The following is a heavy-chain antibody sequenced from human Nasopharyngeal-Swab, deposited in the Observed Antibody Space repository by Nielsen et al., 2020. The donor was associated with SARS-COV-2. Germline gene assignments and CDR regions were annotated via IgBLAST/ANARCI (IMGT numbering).Heavy chain of an antibody. D-gene: IGHD5-18*01. CDR2: ISYDGSNK. CDR3: AHTGDTAMDYGMDV. J-gene: IGHJ6*02. CDR1: GFTFSSYG. Sequence: GGSLRLSCAASGFTFSSYGMHWVRQAPGKGLAWVAVISYDGSNKYYADSVKGRFTISRDNSKNTLYLQMNSLRAEDTAVYYCAHTGDTAMDYGMDVWGQGTTVTVSS. V-gene: IGHV3-30*03.